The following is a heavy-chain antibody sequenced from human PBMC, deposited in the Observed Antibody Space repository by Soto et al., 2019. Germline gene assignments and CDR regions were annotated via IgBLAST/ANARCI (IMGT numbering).Heavy chain of an antibody. Sequence: QAQLVQSGAEVKKPGSSVKVSCKASGGTFNRETFSWVRQAPGQGLQWMGSIIPVLDLADYAQKFEGRVTITADTSTTTVYLDLSGLGSADTAVYYCARGGKLGGDLDVWGKGTPVIVSS. CDR1: GGTFNRET. CDR2: IIPVLDLA. D-gene: IGHD3-10*01. V-gene: IGHV1-69*02. CDR3: ARGGKLGGDLDV. J-gene: IGHJ6*04.